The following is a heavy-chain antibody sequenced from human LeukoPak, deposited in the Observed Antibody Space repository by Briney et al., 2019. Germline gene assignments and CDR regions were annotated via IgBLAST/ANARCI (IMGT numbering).Heavy chain of an antibody. J-gene: IGHJ3*02. D-gene: IGHD3-16*01. Sequence: SETLSLTCTVSGGSISSYYWSWIRQLPGKGLEWIGYIYYSGSTNYNPSLKSRVTISVDTSKNQFSLKLSSVTAADTAVYYCARNHYDYVSGAFDIWGQGTMVTVSS. CDR1: GGSISSYY. CDR3: ARNHYDYVSGAFDI. V-gene: IGHV4-59*08. CDR2: IYYSGST.